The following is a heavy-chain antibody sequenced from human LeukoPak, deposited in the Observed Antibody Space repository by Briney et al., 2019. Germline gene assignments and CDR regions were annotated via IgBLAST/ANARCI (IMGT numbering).Heavy chain of an antibody. CDR2: ISSSSSYI. Sequence: GGSLRLSCAASGFTFSGYSMNWVRQAPGKGLEWVSSISSSSSYIYYADSVKGRFTISRDNAKNSLYLQMNSLRAEDTAIYYCATGGFDILTTYSNDAFDIWGQGTMVTVSS. J-gene: IGHJ3*02. D-gene: IGHD3-9*01. CDR3: ATGGFDILTTYSNDAFDI. CDR1: GFTFSGYS. V-gene: IGHV3-21*04.